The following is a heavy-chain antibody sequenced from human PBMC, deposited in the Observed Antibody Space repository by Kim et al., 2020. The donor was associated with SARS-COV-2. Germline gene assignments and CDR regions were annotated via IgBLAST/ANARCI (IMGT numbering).Heavy chain of an antibody. Sequence: GGSLRLSCAASGFTFSSYGMHWVRQAPGKGLEWVAVISYDGSNKYYADSVKGRFTISRDNSKNTLYLQMNSLRAEDTAVYYCAKAGGRTLWFGELSSDYWGQGTLVTVSS. CDR2: ISYDGSNK. CDR3: AKAGGRTLWFGELSSDY. V-gene: IGHV3-30*18. D-gene: IGHD3-10*01. J-gene: IGHJ4*02. CDR1: GFTFSSYG.